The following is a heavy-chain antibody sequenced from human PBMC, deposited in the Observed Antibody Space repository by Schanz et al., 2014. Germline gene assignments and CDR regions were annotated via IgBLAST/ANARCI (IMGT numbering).Heavy chain of an antibody. Sequence: QVQLVDSGGGLVKPGGSLRLSCTASGFPFSDYFMAWIRQPPGRGLEWVSYIGNGGVTIYYADSVKGRFTISRDNSKNPLYLQMNSQRAEDTSVYYCARIGGSVFDYWAQGTLVTVSS. CDR2: IGNGGVTI. V-gene: IGHV3-11*01. CDR3: ARIGGSVFDY. J-gene: IGHJ4*02. CDR1: GFPFSDYF. D-gene: IGHD3-10*01.